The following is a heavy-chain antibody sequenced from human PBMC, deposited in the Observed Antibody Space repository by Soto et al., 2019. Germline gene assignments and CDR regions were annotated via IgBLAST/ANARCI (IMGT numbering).Heavy chain of an antibody. J-gene: IGHJ4*02. CDR2: ISAGGSYI. V-gene: IGHV3-11*04. CDR3: ARVMDDNGDYGDV. CDR1: GFTFSDYY. D-gene: IGHD4-17*01. Sequence: SLRLSCAASGFTFSDYYMSWIRQAAGTGLGWVSKISAGGSYICYADSVKGGITISRHKAKSLLFWHMDRQKVEDTVLYYCARVMDDNGDYGDVWGQGTLVTVSS.